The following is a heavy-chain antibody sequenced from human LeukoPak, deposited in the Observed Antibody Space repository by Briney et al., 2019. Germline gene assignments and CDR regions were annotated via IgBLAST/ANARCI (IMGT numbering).Heavy chain of an antibody. D-gene: IGHD3-22*01. CDR2: IIPIFGTA. CDR1: GGTFSSYA. CDR3: ARDHYYYDTRGLAFDI. J-gene: IGHJ3*02. V-gene: IGHV1-69*05. Sequence: SVKVSCKASGGTFSSYAISWVRQAPGQGLEWMGGIIPIFGTANYAQKFQGRVTITTDESTSTAYMELSSLRSEDTAVYYCARDHYYYDTRGLAFDIWGQGTMVTVSS.